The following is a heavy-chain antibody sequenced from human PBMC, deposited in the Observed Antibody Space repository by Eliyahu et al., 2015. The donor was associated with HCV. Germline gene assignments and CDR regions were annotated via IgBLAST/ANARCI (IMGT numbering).Heavy chain of an antibody. D-gene: IGHD5-24*01. J-gene: IGHJ6*02. CDR2: IYWDNNK. Sequence: QITLKESGPTLVKPTQTLTLTCTFSGFSLTTSGVGVGWIRQPPGKALEWLALIYWDNNKHYSPSPKSRLTITKDTSKNQVVLIMTNMDPVDTATYYCARASETYYYYAMDVWGQGTTVTVSS. V-gene: IGHV2-5*02. CDR1: GFSLTTSGVG. CDR3: ARASETYYYYAMDV.